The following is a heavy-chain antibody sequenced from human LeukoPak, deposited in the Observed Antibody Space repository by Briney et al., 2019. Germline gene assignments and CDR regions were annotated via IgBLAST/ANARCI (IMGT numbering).Heavy chain of an antibody. Sequence: SETLSLTCTVSGGSISSSGYYWGWIRQPPGKGLEWIASIYYSGSTYYNPSLKSRVTISVDTSKNQLSLRLSSLTAADTAVYYCARHEYSGSYYGLSWFDPWGQGTLVTVSS. V-gene: IGHV4-39*01. CDR1: GGSISSSGYY. CDR2: IYYSGST. CDR3: ARHEYSGSYYGLSWFDP. J-gene: IGHJ5*02. D-gene: IGHD1-26*01.